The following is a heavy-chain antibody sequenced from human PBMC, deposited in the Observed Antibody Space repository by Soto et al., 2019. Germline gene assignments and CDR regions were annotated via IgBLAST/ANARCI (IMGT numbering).Heavy chain of an antibody. CDR2: ISGSGGST. V-gene: IGHV3-23*01. CDR1: GFTISSYA. D-gene: IGHD6-13*01. J-gene: IGHJ4*02. Sequence: PGGSLRLSYAASGFTISSYAMSWVRQTQGKGLEWVSAISGSGGSTYYADSVKGRFTISRDNSKNTLYLQMNSLRAEDTAVYYRAKGPRHIAAALALDYCGQGTLVTVSS. CDR3: AKGPRHIAAALALDY.